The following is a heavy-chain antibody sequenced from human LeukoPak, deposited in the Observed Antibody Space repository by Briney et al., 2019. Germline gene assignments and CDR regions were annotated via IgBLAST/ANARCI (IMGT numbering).Heavy chain of an antibody. CDR1: GFTFSTYA. Sequence: GGSLRLSCAASGFTFSTYAMSWVRQAPERGLEWLSSTSNSGAITYYADFVKGRFTTSRDNSKNTLYLQMNSLRDEDTAVYYCARVGVASNTDYWGQGTLVTVSS. CDR2: TSNSGAIT. D-gene: IGHD2-15*01. V-gene: IGHV3-23*01. J-gene: IGHJ4*02. CDR3: ARVGVASNTDY.